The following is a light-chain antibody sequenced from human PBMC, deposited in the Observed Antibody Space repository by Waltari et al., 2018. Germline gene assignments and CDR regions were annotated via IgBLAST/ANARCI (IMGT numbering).Light chain of an antibody. V-gene: IGKV3-11*01. CDR2: DAI. CDR3: QQRDNWPQT. Sequence: EIVLTQSPATLSLSPGESATLSCRASQSVGRYLTWYQQKPAQPPRLLIYDAINRAPGVPARFSCSGSVTDFTLTISGLEPDDFGVYYCQQRDNWPQTFGQGTKLEI. CDR1: QSVGRY. J-gene: IGKJ2*01.